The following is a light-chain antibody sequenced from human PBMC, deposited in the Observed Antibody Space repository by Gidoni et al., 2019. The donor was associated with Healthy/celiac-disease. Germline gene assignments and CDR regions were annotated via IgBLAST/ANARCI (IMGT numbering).Light chain of an antibody. V-gene: IGKV3-15*01. CDR1: QSVSSN. J-gene: IGKJ2*01. Sequence: EIVMTQSLATMSVSPGDRATLSCRASQSVSSNLAWYQQQPGQAPRLLIYGASTRATGIPARFSGSGSGTEFTLTISSLQSEDFTVYYCQQYSDWPRRTFGQGTKLEIK. CDR3: QQYSDWPRRT. CDR2: GAS.